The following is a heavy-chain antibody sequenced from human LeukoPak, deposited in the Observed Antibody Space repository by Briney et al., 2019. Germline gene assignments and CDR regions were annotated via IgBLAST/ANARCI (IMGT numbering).Heavy chain of an antibody. J-gene: IGHJ5*02. Sequence: GGSLRLSCAASGFTFSSYAMSWVRQAPGKGLEGVSAISGSGGSTYYADSVKGRFTISRDKSKNTLYLQMNSLRAEDTAVYYCAKVFAAAGTHPNWFDPWGQGILVTVSS. CDR2: ISGSGGST. CDR3: AKVFAAAGTHPNWFDP. CDR1: GFTFSSYA. V-gene: IGHV3-23*01. D-gene: IGHD6-13*01.